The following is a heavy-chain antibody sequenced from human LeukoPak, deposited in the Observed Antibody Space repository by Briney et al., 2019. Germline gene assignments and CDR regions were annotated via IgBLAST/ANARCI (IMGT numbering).Heavy chain of an antibody. Sequence: GGSLRLSCAASGFTFSDYYMSWIRQAPGKGLEWVSYISSSGSTIYYADSVKGRFTISRDNAKNSLYLQMNSLRAEDTAVYYCARARVLVVVIDYFDYWGKGTLVTVSS. D-gene: IGHD3-22*01. CDR3: ARARVLVVVIDYFDY. V-gene: IGHV3-11*01. CDR2: ISSSGSTI. J-gene: IGHJ4*02. CDR1: GFTFSDYY.